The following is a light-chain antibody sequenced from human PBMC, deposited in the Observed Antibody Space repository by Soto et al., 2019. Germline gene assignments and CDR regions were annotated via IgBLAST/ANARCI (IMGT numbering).Light chain of an antibody. CDR1: QSVSSS. CDR2: AAS. CDR3: QQYNNWLPIT. Sequence: EIVMTQSPATLSVSPGERATLSCRASQSVSSSLAWYQQKPGQAPRLLIYAASTRATGIPARFSGSGSGTEFTLTIRSLQSEDFAVYFCQQYNNWLPITFGQGTRLEIK. V-gene: IGKV3D-15*01. J-gene: IGKJ5*01.